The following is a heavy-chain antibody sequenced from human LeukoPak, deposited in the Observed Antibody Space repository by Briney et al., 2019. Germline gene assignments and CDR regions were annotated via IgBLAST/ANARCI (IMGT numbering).Heavy chain of an antibody. Sequence: SETLPLTCTVAGGAISSYYWSWIRQPPGKVLEWNGYIYYSGSTNYNPSLKSRVTISVDTSKNQFSLKLSSVTAADTAVYYCARRRDGYEALDYWGQGTLVTVSS. V-gene: IGHV4-59*01. D-gene: IGHD5-24*01. CDR1: GGAISSYY. CDR2: IYYSGST. CDR3: ARRRDGYEALDY. J-gene: IGHJ4*02.